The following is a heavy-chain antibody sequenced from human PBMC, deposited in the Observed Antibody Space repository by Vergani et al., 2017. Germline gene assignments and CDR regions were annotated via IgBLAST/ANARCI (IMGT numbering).Heavy chain of an antibody. CDR3: ARATTGTTHDAFDI. Sequence: EVQLVETGGGLIQPGGSLRLSCAASGFTVSSNYMSWVRQAPGKGLEWVSSISSSSSYIYYADSVKGRFTISRDNAKNSLYLQMNSLRAEDTAVYYCARATTGTTHDAFDIWGQGPMVTVSS. J-gene: IGHJ3*02. CDR1: GFTVSSNY. D-gene: IGHD1-1*01. V-gene: IGHV3-21*01. CDR2: ISSSSSYI.